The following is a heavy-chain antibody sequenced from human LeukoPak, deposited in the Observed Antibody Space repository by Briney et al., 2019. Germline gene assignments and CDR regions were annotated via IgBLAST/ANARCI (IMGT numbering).Heavy chain of an antibody. CDR1: GFTFSSYA. V-gene: IGHV3-23*01. CDR3: AKDREYSGSYRPGPTRYYYGMDV. J-gene: IGHJ6*02. D-gene: IGHD1-26*01. CDR2: ISGTGGDT. Sequence: GGSLRLSCAASGFTFSSYAMYWVRQAPGKGLEWVSGISGTGGDTYYADSVKGRFTISRDNSKNTLYLQMNSLRAEDTAVFYCAKDREYSGSYRPGPTRYYYGMDVWGQGTTVTVSS.